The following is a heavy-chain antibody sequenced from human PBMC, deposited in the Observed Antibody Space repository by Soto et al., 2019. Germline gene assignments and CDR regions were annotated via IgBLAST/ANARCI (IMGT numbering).Heavy chain of an antibody. CDR1: GYTFTSYA. V-gene: IGHV1-3*01. D-gene: IGHD6-19*01. CDR3: AREGGSGWSGGHFGL. CDR2: INAGNGNT. Sequence: QVQLVQSGAEVKKPGASVKVSCKSSGYTFTSYAMHWVRQAPGQRLEWMGWINAGNGNTKYSQKFQGRVTITRDTSASTAYMELSSLRSEDTAVYYCAREGGSGWSGGHFGLWGRGTLVTVSS. J-gene: IGHJ2*01.